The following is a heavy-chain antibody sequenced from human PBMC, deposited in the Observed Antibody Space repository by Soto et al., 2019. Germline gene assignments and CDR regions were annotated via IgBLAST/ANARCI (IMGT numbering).Heavy chain of an antibody. J-gene: IGHJ4*02. CDR1: GGTFSSYA. CDR2: IIPIFGTA. V-gene: IGHV1-69*13. CDR3: ARSGSGSYVSASDFDY. D-gene: IGHD3-10*01. Sequence: ASVKVSCKASGGTFSSYAISWVRQAPGQGLEWMGGIIPIFGTANYAQKFQGRVTITADESTSTAYMELSSLRSEDTALYYCARSGSGSYVSASDFDYWGQGTLVTVSS.